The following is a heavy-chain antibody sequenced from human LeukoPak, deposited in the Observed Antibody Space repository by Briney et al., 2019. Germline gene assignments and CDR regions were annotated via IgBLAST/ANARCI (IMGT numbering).Heavy chain of an antibody. CDR1: GGSISSYY. Sequence: SETLSLTCTVSGGSISSYYWSWIRQPPGKGLEWIGYIYYSGSTYYNPSLKSRVTISLDTSKNQFSLKLSSVTAADTAVYYCARERSFPNYGGGDYWGQGTLVTVSS. J-gene: IGHJ4*02. V-gene: IGHV4-59*12. D-gene: IGHD4-17*01. CDR3: ARERSFPNYGGGDY. CDR2: IYYSGST.